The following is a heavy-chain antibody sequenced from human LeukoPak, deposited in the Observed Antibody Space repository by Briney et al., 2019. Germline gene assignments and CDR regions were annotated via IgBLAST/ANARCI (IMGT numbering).Heavy chain of an antibody. CDR2: IYFNGRT. J-gene: IGHJ4*02. V-gene: IGHV4-30-4*01. CDR3: ARDAPYAPPPDY. CDR1: GGSINSGEYY. D-gene: IGHD3-16*01. Sequence: SSETLSLTCTVSGGSINSGEYYWRWIRQSPGKGLEWIGYIYFNGRTFYYPSIISRVSMSVDTSKKLFSLRLSSVTAADTALYFCARDAPYAPPPDYWGPGTPVT.